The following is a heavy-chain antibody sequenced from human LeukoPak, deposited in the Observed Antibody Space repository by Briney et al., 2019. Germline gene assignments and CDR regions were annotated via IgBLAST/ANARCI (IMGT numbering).Heavy chain of an antibody. CDR1: GYTLTELS. CDR2: FDPEDGET. J-gene: IGHJ5*02. CDR3: ARGTGSSPRRFDP. Sequence: ASVKVSCKVSGYTLTELSMHWVRQAPGKGLEWMGGFDPEDGETIYAQKFQGRVTITADESTSTAYMELSSLRSEDTAVYYCARGTGSSPRRFDPWGQGTLVTVSS. V-gene: IGHV1-24*01. D-gene: IGHD6-6*01.